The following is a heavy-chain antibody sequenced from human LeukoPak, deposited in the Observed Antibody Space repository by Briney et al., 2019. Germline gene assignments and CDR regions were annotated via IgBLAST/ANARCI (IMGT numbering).Heavy chain of an antibody. CDR2: ISWDGGSA. V-gene: IGHV3-43D*03. D-gene: IGHD6-19*01. J-gene: IGHJ4*02. Sequence: GGSLRLSCAASGFNFDEYAMHWVRQAPGKGPEWVSLISWDGGSAYYADSVKGRFTISRDNSKNSLYLQMNSLRVEDTALYYCAKDGTGWTYFDYWGQGTLVTVSS. CDR3: AKDGTGWTYFDY. CDR1: GFNFDEYA.